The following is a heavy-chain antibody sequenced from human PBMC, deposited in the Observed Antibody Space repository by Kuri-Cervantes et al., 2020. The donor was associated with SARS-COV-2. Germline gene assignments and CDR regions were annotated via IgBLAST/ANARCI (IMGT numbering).Heavy chain of an antibody. D-gene: IGHD3-22*01. CDR1: GFTFSSYG. CDR2: ISGSGGST. Sequence: GGSLRLSCAASGFTFSSYGMSWVRQAPGKGLEWVSAISGSGGSTYYADSVKGRFTISRDNSKNTLYLQMNSLRAEDTAVYYCAKVHQYYYDSSGYYYFGYWGQGTRGTVSS. CDR3: AKVHQYYYDSSGYYYFGY. V-gene: IGHV3-23*01. J-gene: IGHJ4*02.